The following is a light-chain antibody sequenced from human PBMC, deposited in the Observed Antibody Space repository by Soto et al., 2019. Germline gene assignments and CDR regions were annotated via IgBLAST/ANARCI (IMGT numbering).Light chain of an antibody. CDR2: AAS. CDR3: QQVNVYPST. J-gene: IGKJ4*01. V-gene: IGKV1-9*01. CDR1: QGISNH. Sequence: IELTQSPNSLSASLGDRVTITCRASQGISNHLGWYQQKPGKAPELLIYAASTLQTGVPSRFSGGGSGTDFTLTITSLEPEDFATYYCQQVNVYPSTFGGGTKVDNK.